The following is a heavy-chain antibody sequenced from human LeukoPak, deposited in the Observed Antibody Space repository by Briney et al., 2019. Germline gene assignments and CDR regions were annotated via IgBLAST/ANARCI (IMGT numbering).Heavy chain of an antibody. V-gene: IGHV3-23*03. CDR3: ARYDISGYYLDY. CDR2: LYSGGKT. CDR1: GFTFSSYA. D-gene: IGHD3-22*01. Sequence: GGSLRLSCAASGFTFSSYAMSWVRQPPGKGLEWVSFLYSGGKTHYADSVKGRFTISRDNSKNTLYLQMNSLRAEDTAVYYCARYDISGYYLDYWGQGTLVTVPS. J-gene: IGHJ4*02.